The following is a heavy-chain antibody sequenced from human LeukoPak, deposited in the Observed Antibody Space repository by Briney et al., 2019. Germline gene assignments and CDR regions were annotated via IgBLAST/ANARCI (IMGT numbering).Heavy chain of an antibody. D-gene: IGHD1-26*01. J-gene: IGHJ6*04. CDR3: ARGRSLGCMDV. V-gene: IGHV4-34*01. Sequence: PSETLSLTCAVYGGSFSGYYWSWIRQPPGKGLEWIGEINHSGSTNYNPSLKSRVTISVDTSKNQFSLKLSSVTAADTAVYYWARGRSLGCMDVWGKGTTVTVSS. CDR2: INHSGST. CDR1: GGSFSGYY.